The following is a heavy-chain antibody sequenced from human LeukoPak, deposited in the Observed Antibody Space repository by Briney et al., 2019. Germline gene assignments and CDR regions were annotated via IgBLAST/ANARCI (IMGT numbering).Heavy chain of an antibody. CDR1: GGSISSYY. CDR2: IYHSGST. CDR3: ASSKAARYFDY. D-gene: IGHD6-6*01. V-gene: IGHV4-59*12. Sequence: SETLSLTCTVSGGSISSYYWSWIRQPPGKGLEWIGYIYHSGSTYYNPSLKSRVTISVDRSKNQFSLKLSSVTAADTAVYYCASSKAARYFDYWGQGTLVTVSS. J-gene: IGHJ4*02.